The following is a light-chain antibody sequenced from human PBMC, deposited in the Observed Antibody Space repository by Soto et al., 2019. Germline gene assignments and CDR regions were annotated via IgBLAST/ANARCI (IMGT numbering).Light chain of an antibody. CDR3: QQLNCYGEFT. V-gene: IGKV1-9*01. CDR1: QGISSY. CDR2: AAS. J-gene: IGKJ3*01. Sequence: DIQLTQSPSFLSASVGDRVTITCRASQGISSYLAWYQQKPGKAPNLLIYAASTLQSEVPSRFSGSGSGTDFTLTISSLQLEDFAIYYYQQLNCYGEFTFGPGTKVEIK.